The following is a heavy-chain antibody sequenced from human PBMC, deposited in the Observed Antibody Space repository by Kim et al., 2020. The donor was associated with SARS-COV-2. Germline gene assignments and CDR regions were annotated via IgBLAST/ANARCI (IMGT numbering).Heavy chain of an antibody. D-gene: IGHD2-15*01. V-gene: IGHV1-3*01. J-gene: IGHJ6*02. CDR1: GYTFTSYA. Sequence: ASVKVSCKASGYTFTSYAMHWVRQAPGQRLEWMGWINAGNGNTKYSQKFQGRVTITRDTSASTAYMELSSLRSEDTAVYYCARVPRGRSEFSRSLLGYYYYGMDVWGQGTTVTVSS. CDR3: ARVPRGRSEFSRSLLGYYYYGMDV. CDR2: INAGNGNT.